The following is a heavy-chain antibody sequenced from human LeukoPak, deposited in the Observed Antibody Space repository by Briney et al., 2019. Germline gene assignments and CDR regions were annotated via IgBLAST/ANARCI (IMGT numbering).Heavy chain of an antibody. Sequence: GGSLRLSCVASGFTFSRSWMSWVRQTPGKGLEWVAKIRQDGSEKNYVDSVKGRFTISRDNAKNSLYLQMNSLRAEDTAVYYCARDKWGDYYYGMDVWGQGTTVTVSS. J-gene: IGHJ6*02. V-gene: IGHV3-7*01. CDR2: IRQDGSEK. CDR1: GFTFSRSW. D-gene: IGHD3-16*01. CDR3: ARDKWGDYYYGMDV.